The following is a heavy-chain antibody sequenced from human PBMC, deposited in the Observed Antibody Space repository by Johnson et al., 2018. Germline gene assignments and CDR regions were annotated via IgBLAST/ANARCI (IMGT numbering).Heavy chain of an antibody. CDR3: ARDPCSGGSCYLYYYYYYMDV. V-gene: IGHV3-30-3*01. CDR1: GFTFSSYA. CDR2: ISYDGSNK. D-gene: IGHD2-15*01. J-gene: IGHJ6*03. Sequence: QVQLVESGGGVVQPGRSLRLSCAASGFTFSSYAMHWVRQAPGKGLEWVAVISYDGSNKYYADSVKGRFTISRDNSKNTLYLQMNSLRAEDRAVYYCARDPCSGGSCYLYYYYYYMDVWGKGTTVTVSS.